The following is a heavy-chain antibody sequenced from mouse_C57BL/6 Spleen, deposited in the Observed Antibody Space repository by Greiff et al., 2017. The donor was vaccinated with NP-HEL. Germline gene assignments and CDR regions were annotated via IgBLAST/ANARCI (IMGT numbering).Heavy chain of an antibody. Sequence: EVQLVESEGGLVQPGSSMKLSCTASGFTFSDYYMAWVRQVPEKGLEWVANINYDGSSTYYLDSLKSRFIISRDNAKNILYLQMSSLKSEDTATYYCARAWNYGSSPWYFDVWGTGTTVTVSS. V-gene: IGHV5-16*01. D-gene: IGHD1-1*01. CDR3: ARAWNYGSSPWYFDV. CDR1: GFTFSDYY. CDR2: INYDGSST. J-gene: IGHJ1*03.